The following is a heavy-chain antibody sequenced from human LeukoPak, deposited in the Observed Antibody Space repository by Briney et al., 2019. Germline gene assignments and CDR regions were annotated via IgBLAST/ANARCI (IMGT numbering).Heavy chain of an antibody. CDR2: ISSSSGTI. V-gene: IGHV3-48*02. CDR1: GFSVSSYS. D-gene: IGHD3-9*01. Sequence: GGSLRLSCATSGFSVSSYSMNWVRQAPGKGLEWVSYISSSSGTIYYADSVKGRFTISRDNAKNSLFLQMNSLRDEDTAIYYCAKVPRQHDNWFDPWGQGTLVTVSS. CDR3: AKVPRQHDNWFDP. J-gene: IGHJ5*02.